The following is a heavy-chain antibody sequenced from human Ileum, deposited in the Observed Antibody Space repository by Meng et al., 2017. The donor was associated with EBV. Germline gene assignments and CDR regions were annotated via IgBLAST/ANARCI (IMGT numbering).Heavy chain of an antibody. CDR3: AYYFVGRGGPGS. D-gene: IGHD3-9*01. CDR2: MYDSENA. Sequence: LQAAGPRLLTPSEPLSLTCPLSGGSVSSNDYHGSWIRQPPGKGLEWIGCMYDSENAKYNPSLNSRVTISIDTTRNHFVLKLTSVTAADTAVYYCAYYFVGRGGPGSWGQGTLVTVSS. J-gene: IGHJ5*02. V-gene: IGHV4-61*03. CDR1: GGSVSSNDYH.